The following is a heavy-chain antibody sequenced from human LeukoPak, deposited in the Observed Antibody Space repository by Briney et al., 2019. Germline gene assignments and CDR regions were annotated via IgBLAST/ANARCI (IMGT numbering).Heavy chain of an antibody. CDR3: VKVAEVGATGYYYYMDV. J-gene: IGHJ6*03. CDR1: GFTFSSYS. V-gene: IGHV3-48*04. CDR2: ISSSSSTI. Sequence: GGSLTLSCAASGFTFSSYSMNWVRQAPGKGLEWVSYISSSSSTIYYADSVKGRFTISRDNAKSTLYIQMNSLRAEDTAVYYCVKVAEVGATGYYYYMDVWGKGTTVTISS. D-gene: IGHD1-26*01.